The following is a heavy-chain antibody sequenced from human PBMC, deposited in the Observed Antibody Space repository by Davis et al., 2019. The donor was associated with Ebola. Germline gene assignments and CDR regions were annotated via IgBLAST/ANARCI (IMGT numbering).Heavy chain of an antibody. D-gene: IGHD4-17*01. CDR1: GFTFSDSY. V-gene: IGHV3-11*01. J-gene: IGHJ5*02. CDR2: ISSSGSTI. Sequence: GESLKISCAASGFTFSDSYMTWIRQTPGKGLEWISYISSSGSTIYYAVSVKGRFTISRDNANHSLYLQMNSLRAEDTALYHCARDYATVPDPWGQGTLVTVSS. CDR3: ARDYATVPDP.